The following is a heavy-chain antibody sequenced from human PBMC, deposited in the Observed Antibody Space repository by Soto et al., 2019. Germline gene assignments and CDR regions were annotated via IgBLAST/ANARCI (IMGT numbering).Heavy chain of an antibody. Sequence: SGPTLVKPTQTLTLTCTFSGFSLSTSGVGVGWIRQPPGKALEWLALIYWNDDKRYSPSLKTRLTITKDTSKNQVVLTMTNMDPVDTATYYCAHRLGSGYDIPADAFDIWGQGTMVTVSS. CDR2: IYWNDDK. CDR1: GFSLSTSGVG. CDR3: AHRLGSGYDIPADAFDI. V-gene: IGHV2-5*01. J-gene: IGHJ3*02. D-gene: IGHD3-3*01.